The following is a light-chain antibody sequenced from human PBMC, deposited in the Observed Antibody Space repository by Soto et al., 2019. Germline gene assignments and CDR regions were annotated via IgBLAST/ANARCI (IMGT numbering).Light chain of an antibody. Sequence: DIQMTQSPSSLSASVGDRVTITCRASQSISSYLNWYQQKPGKAPKLLIYAASSLQSGVPSRFSVSGSGTDFTLTISSLQPEDFATYYCQPSYSTPWTFGQGTKVEIK. CDR1: QSISSY. V-gene: IGKV1-39*01. J-gene: IGKJ1*01. CDR2: AAS. CDR3: QPSYSTPWT.